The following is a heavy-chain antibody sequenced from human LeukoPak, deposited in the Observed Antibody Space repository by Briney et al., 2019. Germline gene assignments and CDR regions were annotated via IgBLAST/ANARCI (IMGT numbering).Heavy chain of an antibody. CDR1: GYTFTGYY. J-gene: IGHJ1*01. Sequence: ASVKVSCKASGYTFTGYYMHWVRQAPGQGLEWMGWINPNSGGTNYAQKFQGRVTMTRDTSISTAYMELSRLRSDDTAVYYCARFNGGFLWELQDEPAEYFQHWGQGTLVTVSS. D-gene: IGHD1-26*01. CDR2: INPNSGGT. V-gene: IGHV1-2*02. CDR3: ARFNGGFLWELQDEPAEYFQH.